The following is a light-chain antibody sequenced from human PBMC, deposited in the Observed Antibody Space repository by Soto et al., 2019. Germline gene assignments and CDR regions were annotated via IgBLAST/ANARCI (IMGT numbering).Light chain of an antibody. J-gene: IGKJ4*01. Sequence: DIHLTNSPSFVSACVGDRVRITCRASQGISSYLALYQQKPGKAPKLLIYAASTLQSGVPSRFSGSGSGTEFTLTISSLQPEDFATYYCQQLNSYPLPFSGGTKVDIK. CDR2: AAS. CDR1: QGISSY. CDR3: QQLNSYPLP. V-gene: IGKV1-9*01.